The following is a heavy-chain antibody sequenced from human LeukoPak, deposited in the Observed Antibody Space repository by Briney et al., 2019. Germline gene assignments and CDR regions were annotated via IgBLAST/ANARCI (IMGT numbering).Heavy chain of an antibody. J-gene: IGHJ4*02. CDR3: ARDLDSSGYYHEVDH. D-gene: IGHD3-22*01. Sequence: PGGSLRLSCADSGFTFSNYAMNWVRQAPGKGLECVLLIDVSGGSTYYADSVKGRFTISRDNSKNTLSLQMNSLRAEDTAVYYCARDLDSSGYYHEVDHWGQGTLVTVSS. V-gene: IGHV3-23*01. CDR1: GFTFSNYA. CDR2: IDVSGGST.